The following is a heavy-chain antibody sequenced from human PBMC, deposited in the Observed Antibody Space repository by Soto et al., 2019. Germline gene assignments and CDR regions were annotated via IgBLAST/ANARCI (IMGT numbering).Heavy chain of an antibody. Sequence: EVQLVESGGGLVKPGGSLRLSCAASGFTFSSYSMNWVRQAPGKGLEWVSSISSSSSYIYYADSVKGRFTISRDNAKNSLYLQMNILRAEDTAVYYCARAQQQLESYYYYGMDVWGQGTTVTVSS. CDR3: ARAQQQLESYYYYGMDV. D-gene: IGHD6-13*01. J-gene: IGHJ6*02. CDR2: ISSSSSYI. V-gene: IGHV3-21*01. CDR1: GFTFSSYS.